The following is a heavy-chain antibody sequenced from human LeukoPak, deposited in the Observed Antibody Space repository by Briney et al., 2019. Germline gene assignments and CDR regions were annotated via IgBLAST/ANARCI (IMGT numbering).Heavy chain of an antibody. D-gene: IGHD3-10*01. CDR1: GYTFTGYY. J-gene: IGHJ6*04. V-gene: IGHV1-2*02. Sequence: GASVKVSCKASGYTFTGYYMHWVRQAPGQGLEWMGWINPNSGGTNYAQKFQGRVTMTRDTSISTAYMELSRLRSDDTAVYYCAREALWFGEAGLDVWGKGTTVTISS. CDR2: INPNSGGT. CDR3: AREALWFGEAGLDV.